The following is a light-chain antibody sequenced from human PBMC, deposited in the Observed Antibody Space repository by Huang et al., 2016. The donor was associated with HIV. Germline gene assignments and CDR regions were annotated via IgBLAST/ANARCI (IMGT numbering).Light chain of an antibody. V-gene: IGKV3-15*01. J-gene: IGKJ2*01. CDR1: QSVGSN. CDR3: QQYNDWPRT. CDR2: FAS. Sequence: ESVMTQSPATLSVSPGDRVTLSCRASQSVGSNLAWYQQRPGQAPRLLIYFASTRATGIPARFSGSGSGTEFTLTITSLQSEDFAVYYCQQYNDWPRTFGQGTKLEI.